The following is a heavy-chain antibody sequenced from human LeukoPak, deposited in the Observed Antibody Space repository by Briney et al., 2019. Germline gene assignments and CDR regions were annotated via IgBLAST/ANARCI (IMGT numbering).Heavy chain of an antibody. CDR1: GYTFTGYY. CDR3: ASDIAEAGRNWFDP. V-gene: IGHV1-2*06. D-gene: IGHD6-19*01. Sequence: GASVKVSCKASGYTFTGYYMHWVRQAPGQGLEWMGRINPNSGGTNYAQKFQGRVTMTRDTSISTAYMELSRLRSDDTAVYYCASDIAEAGRNWFDPWGQGTLVTVSS. CDR2: INPNSGGT. J-gene: IGHJ5*02.